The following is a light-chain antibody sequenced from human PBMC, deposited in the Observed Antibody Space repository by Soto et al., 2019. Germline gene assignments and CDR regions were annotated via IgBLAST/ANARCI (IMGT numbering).Light chain of an antibody. V-gene: IGKV1-33*01. CDR2: DAH. J-gene: IGKJ2*01. CDR3: QQYNNVPMYT. CDR1: HDINRY. Sequence: DIQMTQSPSSLSASVGDRVTITCQASHDINRYINWYQKKPGKAPKLLIYDAHNLEAGVPSRFSGSGSGAYFTFTISSLQPEDTATYYCQQYNNVPMYTFGQGTKLEIK.